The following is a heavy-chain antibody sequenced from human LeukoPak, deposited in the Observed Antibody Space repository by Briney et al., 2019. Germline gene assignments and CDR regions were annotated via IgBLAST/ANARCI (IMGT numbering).Heavy chain of an antibody. Sequence: SETLSLTCAVYGGSFSGYYWSWIRQPPGKGLEWIGIIYYSGSTYYNPSLKSRVTISVDTSKNQFSLKLSSVTAADTAVYYCARLVDTAMFDYYYYRDVWGKGTTVTVSS. D-gene: IGHD5-18*01. J-gene: IGHJ6*03. CDR2: IYYSGST. CDR3: ARLVDTAMFDYYYYRDV. V-gene: IGHV4-34*01. CDR1: GGSFSGYY.